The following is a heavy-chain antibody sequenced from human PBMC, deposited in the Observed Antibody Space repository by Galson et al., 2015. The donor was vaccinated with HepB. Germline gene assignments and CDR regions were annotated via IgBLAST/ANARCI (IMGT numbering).Heavy chain of an antibody. J-gene: IGHJ4*02. D-gene: IGHD6-19*01. Sequence: SETLSLTCAVYGGSFSGYYWSWIRQPPGKGLEWIGEINHSGSTNYNPSLKSRVTISVDTSKNQFSLKLSSVTAADTAVYYCAKGFQAWLILCPPDYWGQGTLVTVSS. CDR3: AKGFQAWLILCPPDY. V-gene: IGHV4-34*01. CDR1: GGSFSGYY. CDR2: INHSGST.